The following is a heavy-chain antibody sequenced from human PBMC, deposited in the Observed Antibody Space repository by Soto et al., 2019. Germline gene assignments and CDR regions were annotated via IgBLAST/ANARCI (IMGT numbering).Heavy chain of an antibody. Sequence: QVQLVQSGAEVKKPGASVKVSCKASGYTFTSYAMHWVRQAPGQRLEWMGWINAGNGNTKYSKKFQGRVTITRDTPASTANLELRSLRSEDTAVDYCAREVWDYWGQGTLGTVSS. CDR1: GYTFTSYA. CDR3: AREVWDY. CDR2: INAGNGNT. J-gene: IGHJ4*02. D-gene: IGHD2-21*01. V-gene: IGHV1-3*01.